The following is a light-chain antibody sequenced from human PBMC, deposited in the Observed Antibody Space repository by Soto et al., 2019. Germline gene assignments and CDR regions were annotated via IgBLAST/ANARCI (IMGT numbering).Light chain of an antibody. Sequence: DIQMTQSPSSLSASVGDRVTITCRASQGISTYLAWYQQKPGKVPKLLIYAASTLQSGVPSRFSGSGSGTDFTLTISSLQPEDVATYYCQQYNSAHFTFGPGTKVDIK. CDR3: QQYNSAHFT. CDR1: QGISTY. CDR2: AAS. J-gene: IGKJ3*01. V-gene: IGKV1-27*01.